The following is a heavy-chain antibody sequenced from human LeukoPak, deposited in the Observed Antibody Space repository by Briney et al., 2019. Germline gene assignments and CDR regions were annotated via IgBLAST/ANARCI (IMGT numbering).Heavy chain of an antibody. J-gene: IGHJ3*02. V-gene: IGHV3-20*04. Sequence: PGGSLRLSCAASGFTFSSYGMSWVRQAPGKGLEWVSGINWNGGSTGYADSVKGRFTISRDNAKNSLYLQMNSLRAEDTALYYCARDMLTIFGVVSPFAAFDIWGQGTMVTVSS. CDR1: GFTFSSYG. D-gene: IGHD3-3*01. CDR2: INWNGGST. CDR3: ARDMLTIFGVVSPFAAFDI.